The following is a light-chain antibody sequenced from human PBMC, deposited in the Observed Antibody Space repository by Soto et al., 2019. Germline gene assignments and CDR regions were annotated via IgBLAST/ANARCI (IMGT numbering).Light chain of an antibody. V-gene: IGLV1-51*01. CDR1: TSNIGKNA. J-gene: IGLJ7*01. CDR2: DDH. CDR3: GTWDLSPNAGV. Sequence: QSVLTQPPSVSAAPGQKVTISCSGSTSNIGKNAVAWYQHFPGRAPKLLIHDDHERPSDIPDRFSASRSGTSATLAIAGLQTGDEADYYCGTWDLSPNAGVFGGGTQLTVL.